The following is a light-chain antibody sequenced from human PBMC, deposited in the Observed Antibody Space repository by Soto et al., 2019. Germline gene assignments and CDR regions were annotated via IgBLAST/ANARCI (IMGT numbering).Light chain of an antibody. CDR2: DAS. CDR3: QQYDNLPLT. V-gene: IGKV1-33*01. CDR1: QDISNY. J-gene: IGKJ4*01. Sequence: DIQMNQSPSSLSASVGDRVTISCQASQDISNYLNWYQQKPGKAPKLLIYDASNLETGVPSRFSGSGSGTDFTFTISSLQPEDIATYYCQQYDNLPLTFGGGNKVEIK.